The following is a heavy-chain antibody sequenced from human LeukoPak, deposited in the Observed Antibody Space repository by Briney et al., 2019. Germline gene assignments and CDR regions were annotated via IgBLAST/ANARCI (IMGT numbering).Heavy chain of an antibody. D-gene: IGHD2-2*01. J-gene: IGHJ4*02. CDR2: IYYSGST. Sequence: PSETLSLTCTVSGGSISSGGYYWSWIRQHPGKGLEWIGYIYYSGSTNYNPSLKSRVTISVDTSKNQFSLKLSSVTAADTAVYYCARAPEYCSSTSCYPSFDYWGQGTLVTVSS. V-gene: IGHV4-31*03. CDR3: ARAPEYCSSTSCYPSFDY. CDR1: GGSISSGGYY.